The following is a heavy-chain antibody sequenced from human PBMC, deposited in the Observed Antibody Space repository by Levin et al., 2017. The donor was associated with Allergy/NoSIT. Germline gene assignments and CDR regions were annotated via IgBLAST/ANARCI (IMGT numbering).Heavy chain of an antibody. CDR2: ISSSSSYI. CDR1: GFTFSSYS. V-gene: IGHV3-21*01. J-gene: IGHJ4*02. Sequence: GESLKISCAASGFTFSSYSMNWVRQAPGKGLEWVSSISSSSSYIYYADSVKGRFTISRDNAKNSLYLQMNSLRAEDTAVYYCASHGRSAYCGGDCRFDYWGQGTLVTVSS. CDR3: ASHGRSAYCGGDCRFDY. D-gene: IGHD2-21*02.